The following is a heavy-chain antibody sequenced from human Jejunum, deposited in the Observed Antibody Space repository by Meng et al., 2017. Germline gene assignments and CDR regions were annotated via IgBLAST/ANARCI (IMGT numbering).Heavy chain of an antibody. CDR1: GGSVSSSGYQ. J-gene: IGHJ4*02. V-gene: IGHV4-61*08. Sequence: QAQVAGPGLVRPSVTLALICAFSGGSVSSSGYQWGWIRQPPGKGLEWIGYASTNYNPSLKSRVTISVDTSKNQFSLKLTSVTAADTAVYYCARDHWGSLDYWGQGVLVTVSS. CDR2: AST. D-gene: IGHD7-27*01. CDR3: ARDHWGSLDY.